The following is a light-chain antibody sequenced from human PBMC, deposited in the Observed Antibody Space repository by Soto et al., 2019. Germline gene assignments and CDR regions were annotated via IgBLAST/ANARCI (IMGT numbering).Light chain of an antibody. CDR3: QQYYSTPQT. Sequence: DIVMTQSPDSLAVSLGEAAAINCKSSQSFLYSSNNKNYLAWYQKKPGQPPKXLIYWASTRESGVPDRFSGSGSGTDLTLTISSLQAEDVEVYYCQQYYSTPQTFGHGTKVDIK. V-gene: IGKV4-1*01. CDR2: WAS. CDR1: QSFLYSSNNKNY. J-gene: IGKJ1*01.